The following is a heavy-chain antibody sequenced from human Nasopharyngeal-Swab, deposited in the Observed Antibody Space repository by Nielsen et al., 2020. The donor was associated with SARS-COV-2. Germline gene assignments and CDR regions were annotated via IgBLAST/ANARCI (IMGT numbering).Heavy chain of an antibody. V-gene: IGHV3-53*01. J-gene: IGHJ2*01. CDR3: ARGEVRQWLVHDL. Sequence: GESLKISCAASGFTVSSNYMSWVRQAPGKGLEWVSVIYSGGYTYYADSVKGRFTISRDNSKNTLYLQMNSLRAEDTAVYYCARGEVRQWLVHDLWGRGTLVTVSS. D-gene: IGHD6-19*01. CDR1: GFTVSSNY. CDR2: IYSGGYT.